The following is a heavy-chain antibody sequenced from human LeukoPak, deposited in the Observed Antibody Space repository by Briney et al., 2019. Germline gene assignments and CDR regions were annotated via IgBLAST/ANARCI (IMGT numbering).Heavy chain of an antibody. CDR2: INHSGST. D-gene: IGHD4-17*01. V-gene: IGHV4-39*07. CDR3: ARPYGDEYYFDY. CDR1: GGSISSSSYY. J-gene: IGHJ4*02. Sequence: KSSETLSLTCTVSGGSISSSSYYWGWIRQPPGKGLEWIGEINHSGSTNYNPSLKSRVTISVDTSKNQFSLKLSSVTAADTAVYYCARPYGDEYYFDYWGQGTLVTVSS.